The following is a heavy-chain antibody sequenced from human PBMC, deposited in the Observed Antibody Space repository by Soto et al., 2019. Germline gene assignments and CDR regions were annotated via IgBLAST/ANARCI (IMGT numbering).Heavy chain of an antibody. CDR1: DYAFTSYG. D-gene: IGHD3-16*01. CDR3: ARSRGGSYYYYFYYMDV. V-gene: IGHV1-18*04. J-gene: IGHJ6*03. Sequence: ASVKVSCKASDYAFTSYGISWVRQAPGQGLEWMGWISAYNGNTNYAQKFQGRVTMTTDTSTTTAYMELTSLRSDDTAVYYCARSRGGSYYYYFYYMDVWGTGTTVTV. CDR2: ISAYNGNT.